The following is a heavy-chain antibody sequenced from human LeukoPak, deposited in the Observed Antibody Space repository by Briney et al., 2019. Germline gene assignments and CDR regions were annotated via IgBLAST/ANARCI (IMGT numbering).Heavy chain of an antibody. CDR1: GGSVSSGSY. CDR3: THRGYCSGGRCYHSGAFDI. V-gene: IGHV2-5*01. D-gene: IGHD2-15*01. CDR2: IYWTDDK. Sequence: TLSLTCTVSGGSVSSGSYWSWIRQPPGKALEWLALIYWTDDKRYSPSLKSRLTITKDTSKNQVVLTMTNMDPVDTATYYCTHRGYCSGGRCYHSGAFDIWGQGTMVTVSS. J-gene: IGHJ3*02.